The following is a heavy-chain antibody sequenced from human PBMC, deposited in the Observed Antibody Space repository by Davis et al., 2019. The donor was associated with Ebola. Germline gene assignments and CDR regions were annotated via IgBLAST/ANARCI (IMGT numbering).Heavy chain of an antibody. CDR1: GISFSSYV. J-gene: IGHJ6*03. CDR2: ISGGGGTT. V-gene: IGHV3-23*01. D-gene: IGHD1-26*01. Sequence: PGGSLRLSCEASGISFSSYVMNWVRQAPGKGLEWVSGISGGGGTTYYADSVKGRFTVSRDNSKNTLYLQMNSLRAADTAVYFCAGQWEGYYYYYLDVWGKGTTVTVSS. CDR3: AGQWEGYYYYYLDV.